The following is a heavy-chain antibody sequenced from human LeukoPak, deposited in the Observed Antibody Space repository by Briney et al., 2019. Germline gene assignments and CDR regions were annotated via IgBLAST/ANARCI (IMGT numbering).Heavy chain of an antibody. CDR3: AKYRGSYALTDAFDI. Sequence: GGSLRLSCAASGFTFSSYWMSWVRQAPGKGLEWVANISQDVDSVKGRFTISRDNSKNPLYLQMNSLRAEDTAVYYCAKYRGSYALTDAFDIWGQGTMVTVSS. CDR1: GFTFSSYW. J-gene: IGHJ3*02. D-gene: IGHD1-26*01. V-gene: IGHV3-7*03. CDR2: ISQ.